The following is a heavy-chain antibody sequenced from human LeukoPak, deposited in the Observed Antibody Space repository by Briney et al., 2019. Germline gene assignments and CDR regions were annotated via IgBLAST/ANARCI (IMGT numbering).Heavy chain of an antibody. J-gene: IGHJ3*02. V-gene: IGHV4-34*01. Sequence: SETLSLTCAVYGGSFSGYYRSWIRQPPGKGLEWIGEINHSGSTNYNPSLKSRVTISVDTSKNQFSLKLSSVTAADTAVYYCARDYLGGNPDAFDIWGQGTMVTVSS. CDR3: ARDYLGGNPDAFDI. CDR1: GGSFSGYY. D-gene: IGHD4-23*01. CDR2: INHSGST.